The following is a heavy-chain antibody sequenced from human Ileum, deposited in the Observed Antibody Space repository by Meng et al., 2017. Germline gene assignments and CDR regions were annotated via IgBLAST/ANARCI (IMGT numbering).Heavy chain of an antibody. J-gene: IGHJ4*02. CDR1: GGSITSGDYY. V-gene: IGHV4-30-4*01. CDR3: VSERRRSYFFDY. CDR2: IVYTGAT. Sequence: QVQLQESGPGLVKPSQTLSLNCTVTGGSITSGDYYWSWIRQPPGKGLEWIGYIVYTGATYSNPSLKSRVTVSLDTSKSQFSLKLSSVTAADTAIYYCVSERRRSYFFDYWGQGTLVTVSS.